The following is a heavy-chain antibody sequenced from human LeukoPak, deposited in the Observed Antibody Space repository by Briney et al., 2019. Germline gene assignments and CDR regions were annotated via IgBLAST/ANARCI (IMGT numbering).Heavy chain of an antibody. CDR2: ISSSSSYI. Sequence: GGSLRLSCAAFGCTFSSYSMNWVRQAPGKGLEWVSSISSSSSYIYYADSVKGRFTISRDNAKNSLYLQMNSLRAEDTAVYYCASCSGGSCYSGRIDYWGQGTLVTVSS. D-gene: IGHD2-15*01. CDR3: ASCSGGSCYSGRIDY. V-gene: IGHV3-21*01. J-gene: IGHJ4*02. CDR1: GCTFSSYS.